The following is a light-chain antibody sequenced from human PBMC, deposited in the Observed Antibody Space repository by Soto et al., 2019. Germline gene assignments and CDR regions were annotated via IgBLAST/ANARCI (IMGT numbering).Light chain of an antibody. V-gene: IGKV1-5*03. Sequence: DIKRTRSPSPLPAPVGASVTITCRPSRSFRSWLAWYQQKPGEAPKLLISRASTLKNGVPSRFSGTGSGTEFTLTISSLQPEDFATYYCQQYETHWTFGQGTKLEMK. CDR2: RAS. J-gene: IGKJ2*01. CDR1: RSFRSW. CDR3: QQYETHWT.